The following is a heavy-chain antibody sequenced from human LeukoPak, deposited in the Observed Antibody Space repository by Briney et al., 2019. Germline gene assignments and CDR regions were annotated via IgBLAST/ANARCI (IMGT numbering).Heavy chain of an antibody. CDR3: ARVPAAAGTFYFDY. J-gene: IGHJ4*02. Sequence: ASVKVSCKASGYTFTTYYMHWVRQAPGQGLEWMGWISAYNGNTNYAQKLQGRVTMTTDTSTSTAYMELRSLRSDDTAVYYCARVPAAAGTFYFDYWGQGTRVTVSS. CDR1: GYTFTTYY. D-gene: IGHD6-13*01. CDR2: ISAYNGNT. V-gene: IGHV1-18*04.